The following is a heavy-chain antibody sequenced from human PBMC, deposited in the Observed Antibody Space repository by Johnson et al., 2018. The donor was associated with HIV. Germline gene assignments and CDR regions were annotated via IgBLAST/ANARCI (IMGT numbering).Heavy chain of an antibody. CDR3: ARTRDYYEAVDI. J-gene: IGHJ3*02. CDR1: GLSFSSYG. V-gene: IGHV3-33*08. Sequence: VASGGGVVQPGKSLPLSCVGSGLSFSSYGMHWVRQAPGKGLEWVAFIRYDGSNKYYADSVKGRFTISRDNYKNTLYLQMNSLRAEDTAVYYRARTRDYYEAVDIWGQGTMVTVSA. D-gene: IGHD3-10*01. CDR2: IRYDGSNK.